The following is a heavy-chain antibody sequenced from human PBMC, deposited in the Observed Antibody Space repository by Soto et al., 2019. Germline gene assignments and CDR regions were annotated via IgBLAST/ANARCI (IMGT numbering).Heavy chain of an antibody. CDR1: GYTFTSYG. V-gene: IGHV1-69*04. CDR3: ASFTSMGMDV. CDR2: IIPILGIA. D-gene: IGHD3-3*01. Sequence: ASVKVSCKASGYTFTSYGISWVRQAPGQGLEWMGRIIPILGIANYAQKFQGRVTITADKSTSTAYMELSSLRSEDTAVYYCASFTSMGMDVWGQGTTVTVSS. J-gene: IGHJ6*02.